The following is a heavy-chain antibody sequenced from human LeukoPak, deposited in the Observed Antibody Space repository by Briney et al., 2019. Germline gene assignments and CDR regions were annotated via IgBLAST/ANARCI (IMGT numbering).Heavy chain of an antibody. CDR1: GGSISSYY. D-gene: IGHD3-22*01. Sequence: SETLSLTCTVSGGSISSYYWSWIRQSPGKGLEWIGYIYYSGSSNYNPSLKSRVTISIDTSKNQFSLKLNSVTAADTAVYYCARLNPRGWGYYDSSGYYNRWFDPWGQGTLVTVSS. J-gene: IGHJ5*02. CDR2: IYYSGSS. V-gene: IGHV4-59*01. CDR3: ARLNPRGWGYYDSSGYYNRWFDP.